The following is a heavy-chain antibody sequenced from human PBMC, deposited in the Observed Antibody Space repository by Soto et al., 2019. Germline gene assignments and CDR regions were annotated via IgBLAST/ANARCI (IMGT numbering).Heavy chain of an antibody. D-gene: IGHD5-18*01. CDR2: ISYDGSNK. V-gene: IGHV3-30-3*01. CDR3: ETRGYRYGNEGMDV. J-gene: IGHJ6*02. Sequence: QVQLVEAGGGVVQPGRSLRLSCADSGFTFSRYAMHWVRQAPGKGLEWVAVISYDGSNKYYADSVKGRITISRDKSKNTLYLQMNSLRAEDTAVYYCETRGYRYGNEGMDVWGQGTTVTVSS. CDR1: GFTFSRYA.